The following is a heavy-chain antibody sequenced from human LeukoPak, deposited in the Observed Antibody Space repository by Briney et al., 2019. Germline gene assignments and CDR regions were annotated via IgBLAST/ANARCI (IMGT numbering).Heavy chain of an antibody. D-gene: IGHD6-19*01. CDR2: IYYSGST. CDR1: GGSISSSSYY. V-gene: IGHV4-39*07. Sequence: SETLSLTCTVSGGSISSSSYYWGWIRQPPGRGLEWIGSIYYSGSTYYNPSLKSRVTISVDTTKNQFSLKLSSVTAADAAVYYCARVGGAVAGPDYWGQGTLVTVSS. J-gene: IGHJ4*02. CDR3: ARVGGAVAGPDY.